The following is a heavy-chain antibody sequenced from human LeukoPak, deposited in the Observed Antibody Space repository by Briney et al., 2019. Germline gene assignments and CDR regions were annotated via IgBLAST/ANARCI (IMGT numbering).Heavy chain of an antibody. CDR2: ISGSGGST. J-gene: IGHJ4*02. D-gene: IGHD3-10*01. Sequence: PGGSLRLSCAASGFTFSSYAMSWVRQAPGKGLEWVSAISGSGGSTYYADSVKGRFTISRDNSKNTLYLQMNSLRAEDTAVYYCAKGSASYGSGSFSFDYWGQGTLVTVSS. V-gene: IGHV3-23*01. CDR1: GFTFSSYA. CDR3: AKGSASYGSGSFSFDY.